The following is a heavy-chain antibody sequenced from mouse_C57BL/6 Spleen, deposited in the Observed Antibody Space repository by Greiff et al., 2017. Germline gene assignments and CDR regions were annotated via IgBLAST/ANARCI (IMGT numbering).Heavy chain of an antibody. Sequence: QVQLQQPGAELVRPGTSVKLSCKASGYTFTSYWMHWVKQRPGQGLEWIGVIDPSDSYTNYNQKFKGKATLTVDTSSSTAYMQLSSLTSEDSAVYYCARRTLELPLWYFDVWCTGTTLIVSS. CDR3: ARRTLELPLWYFDV. D-gene: IGHD1-3*01. V-gene: IGHV1-59*01. J-gene: IGHJ1*03. CDR2: IDPSDSYT. CDR1: GYTFTSYW.